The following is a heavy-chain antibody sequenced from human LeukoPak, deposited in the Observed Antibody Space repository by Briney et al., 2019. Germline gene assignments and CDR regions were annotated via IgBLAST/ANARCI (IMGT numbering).Heavy chain of an antibody. J-gene: IGHJ3*02. CDR2: IKQDGSER. D-gene: IGHD2-2*01. V-gene: IGHV3-7*01. Sequence: RSGGSLRLSCAASGFTFSSYWMSWVRQAPGKGLEWVANIKQDGSERYYVDSVKGRFTISRDNAKNSLYLQMNSLRAEDTAVYYCAREAIPGAFDIWGQGTMVTVSS. CDR1: GFTFSSYW. CDR3: AREAIPGAFDI.